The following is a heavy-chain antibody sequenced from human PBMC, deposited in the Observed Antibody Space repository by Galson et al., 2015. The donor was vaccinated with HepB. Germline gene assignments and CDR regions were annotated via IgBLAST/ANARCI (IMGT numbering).Heavy chain of an antibody. Sequence: SLRLSCAASGFTFSSYAMHWVRQAPGKGLEWVAVISYDGSNKYYADSVKGRFTISRDNSKNTLYLQMNSLRAEDTAVYYCARSYDSSGYYYYYYYGMDVWGQGTTVTVSS. D-gene: IGHD3-22*01. V-gene: IGHV3-30-3*01. J-gene: IGHJ6*02. CDR3: ARSYDSSGYYYYYYYGMDV. CDR1: GFTFSSYA. CDR2: ISYDGSNK.